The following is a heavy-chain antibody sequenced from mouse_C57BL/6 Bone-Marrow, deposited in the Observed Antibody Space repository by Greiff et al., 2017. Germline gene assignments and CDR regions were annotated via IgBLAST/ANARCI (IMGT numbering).Heavy chain of an antibody. CDR1: GYTFTSYW. V-gene: IGHV1-7*01. CDR3: ARPLSTMVLDY. CDR2: INPSSGYT. Sequence: QVQLQQSGAELAKPGASVKLSCKASGYTFTSYWMHWVKQRPGQGLEWIGYINPSSGYTTYNQKFKDKATLTADKSSSTAYMQLRSLTYEDSAVYYCARPLSTMVLDYWGQGTTLTVSS. D-gene: IGHD2-1*01. J-gene: IGHJ2*01.